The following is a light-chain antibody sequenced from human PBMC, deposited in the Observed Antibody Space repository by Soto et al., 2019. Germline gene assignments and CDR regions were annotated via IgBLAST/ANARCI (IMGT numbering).Light chain of an antibody. CDR1: SSNIGAGYD. J-gene: IGLJ2*01. V-gene: IGLV1-40*01. Sequence: QSVLTQPPSVSGAPGQRVTISCTGSSSNIGAGYDVHWYQQLPGTAPKLLIYGNSNRPSGVPDRFSGSKSGTSASLAITGLQSEDEVVYYCQSYDSSPRGLLFGGGTKLTVL. CDR3: QSYDSSPRGLL. CDR2: GNS.